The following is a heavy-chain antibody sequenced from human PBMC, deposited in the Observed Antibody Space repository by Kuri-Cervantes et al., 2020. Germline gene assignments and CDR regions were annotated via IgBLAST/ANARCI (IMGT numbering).Heavy chain of an antibody. CDR2: IIPIFGTA. V-gene: IGHV1-69*05. J-gene: IGHJ4*02. Sequence: SVKVSCKASGGTFSSYAISWVRQAPGQGLEWMGGIIPIFGTANYAQKFQGRVTITTDESTSTAYMELSSLRSEDTAVYYCARGESIVTTMGGDFDYWGQGTLVTVSS. CDR1: GGTFSSYA. CDR3: ARGESIVTTMGGDFDY. D-gene: IGHD5-12*01.